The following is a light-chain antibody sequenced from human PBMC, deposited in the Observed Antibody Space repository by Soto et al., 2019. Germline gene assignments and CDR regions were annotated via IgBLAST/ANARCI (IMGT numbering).Light chain of an antibody. CDR2: DTS. CDR1: QSVSSY. Sequence: EIVLTQSPGTLSLSPGERATLSCRASQSVSSYLAWYQQKPGQAPRLLIYDTSNRATGIPARFSGSGSGTDFTLTISILEPEDFAVYYCQQRSDWPPLTFGGGTTVEIK. V-gene: IGKV3-11*01. CDR3: QQRSDWPPLT. J-gene: IGKJ4*01.